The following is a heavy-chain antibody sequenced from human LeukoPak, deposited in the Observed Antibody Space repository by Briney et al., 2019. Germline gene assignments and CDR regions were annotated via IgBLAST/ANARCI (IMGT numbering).Heavy chain of an antibody. CDR1: GFTFSSYS. V-gene: IGHV3-21*01. J-gene: IGHJ4*02. CDR3: ARDTSGLIDY. Sequence: PGGSLRLSCAASGFTFSSYSMNWVRQAPGKGLEWVSSISSSSSYIYYADSVKGRFTISRDNTKNSLCLQMNSLRAEDTAVYYCARDTSGLIDYWGQGTLVTVSS. CDR2: ISSSSSYI. D-gene: IGHD6-19*01.